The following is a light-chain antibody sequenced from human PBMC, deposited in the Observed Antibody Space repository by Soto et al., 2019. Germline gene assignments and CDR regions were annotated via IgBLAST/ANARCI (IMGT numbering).Light chain of an antibody. CDR2: DAS. J-gene: IGKJ1*01. V-gene: IGKV3-11*01. CDR1: QSIGDT. CDR3: QQRSNWPWT. Sequence: EIVLTQSPGPLSLSPGERATLSCRASQSIGDTLAWYQQKPGQAPRLLIYDASTRATGIPDRVSGSGSGTDVTLTISSLENEDFAVYYCQQRSNWPWTFGQGTKVDIK.